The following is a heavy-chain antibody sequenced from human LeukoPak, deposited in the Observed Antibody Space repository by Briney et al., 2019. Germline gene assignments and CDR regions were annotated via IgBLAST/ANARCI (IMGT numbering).Heavy chain of an antibody. CDR1: GFSLSTSGMC. J-gene: IGHJ4*02. CDR3: AHSFYDSSGYKFDY. CDR2: IDWDDDK. Sequence: SGPALVKPTQTLTLTCSFSGFSLSTSGMCVSWIRQPPGKALEWLARIDWDDDKYYSTSLKTRLTISKDTSKNQVVLTMTNMDPVDTATYYCAHSFYDSSGYKFDYWGQGTLVTVSS. V-gene: IGHV2-70*12. D-gene: IGHD3-22*01.